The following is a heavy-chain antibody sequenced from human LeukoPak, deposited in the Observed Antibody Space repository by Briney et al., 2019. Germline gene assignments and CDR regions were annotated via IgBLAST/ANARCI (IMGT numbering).Heavy chain of an antibody. CDR2: LNYSGTT. Sequence: PSETLSLTCTVSGGSISGSTSYWGWIRQSPGKGLEWIGLLNYSGTTYYNPSFKSRVSISIDRSRTQFSLKLSSVTAADTAFYYCSRCDSDTGDFDPWGQGTLVTISS. D-gene: IGHD2-21*01. CDR1: GGSISGSTSY. CDR3: SRCDSDTGDFDP. J-gene: IGHJ5*02. V-gene: IGHV4-39*07.